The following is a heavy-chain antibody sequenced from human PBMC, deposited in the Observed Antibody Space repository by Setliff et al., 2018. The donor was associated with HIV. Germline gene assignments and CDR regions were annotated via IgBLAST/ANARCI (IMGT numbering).Heavy chain of an antibody. D-gene: IGHD3-22*01. V-gene: IGHV1-18*01. CDR3: ARVTVELYHDDARGFDP. J-gene: IGHJ5*02. Sequence: GASVKVSCKASGGTFSSYGISWVRQAPGQGLEWMGWISAYNGNTKYAQKLQGRVTMTTDTPTSTAYMELNRLRSDDTAVYFCARVTVELYHDDARGFDPWGQGTLVTVSS. CDR2: ISAYNGNT. CDR1: GGTFSSYG.